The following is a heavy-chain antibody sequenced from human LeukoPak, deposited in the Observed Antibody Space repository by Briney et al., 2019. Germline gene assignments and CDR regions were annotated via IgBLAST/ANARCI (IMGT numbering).Heavy chain of an antibody. CDR3: ARGLGYYYDSRGHDY. J-gene: IGHJ4*02. CDR1: GFIFSSYN. V-gene: IGHV3-21*01. CDR2: ISTSSSHI. D-gene: IGHD3-22*01. Sequence: PGGSLRLSCAASGFIFSSYNMNWVRQGPGKGLEWVSSISTSSSHIYYADSAKGRFTISRDNAKNSLYLQMNRLRGEDTAVYYCARGLGYYYDSRGHDYWGQGTLVSVSS.